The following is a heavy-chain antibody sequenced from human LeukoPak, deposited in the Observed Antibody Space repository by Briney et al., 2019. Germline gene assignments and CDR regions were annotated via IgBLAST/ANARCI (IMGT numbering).Heavy chain of an antibody. CDR2: IYYSGIT. CDR1: GGSISSGGYY. D-gene: IGHD3-9*01. J-gene: IGHJ4*02. CDR3: ARVIRYFDWLSYFDY. Sequence: SQTLSLTCTVSGGSISSGGYYWSWIRQHPGKGLEWIGYIYYSGITYYNPSLKTRVTISVDTSKNQYSLKLSSVTAADTAVYYCARVIRYFDWLSYFDYWGQGTLVTVSS. V-gene: IGHV4-31*03.